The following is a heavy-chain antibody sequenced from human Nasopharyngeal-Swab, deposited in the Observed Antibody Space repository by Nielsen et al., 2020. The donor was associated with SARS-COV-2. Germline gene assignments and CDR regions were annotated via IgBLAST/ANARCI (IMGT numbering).Heavy chain of an antibody. CDR2: INHSGST. V-gene: IGHV4-39*07. Sequence: GSLRLSCTVSGGSISSSSYYWSWIRQPPGKGLEWIGEINHSGSTNYNPSLKSRVTISVDTSKNQFSLKLSSVTAADTAVYYCARGSDIVVVVAATRGYYFDYWGQGTLVTVSS. D-gene: IGHD2-15*01. CDR1: GGSISSSSYY. CDR3: ARGSDIVVVVAATRGYYFDY. J-gene: IGHJ4*02.